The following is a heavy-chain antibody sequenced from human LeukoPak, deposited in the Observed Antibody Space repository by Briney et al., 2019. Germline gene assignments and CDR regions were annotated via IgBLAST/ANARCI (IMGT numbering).Heavy chain of an antibody. CDR1: GFTFSSYA. V-gene: IGHV3-30-3*01. Sequence: GGSLRLSCAASGFTFSSYAMHWVRQAPGKGLEWVAVISYDGSNKYYADSVKGRFTISRDNSKNTLYLQMNSLRAEDTAVYYCARDKRAMVYYYYGMDVWGQGTTVTVSS. CDR3: ARDKRAMVYYYYGMDV. D-gene: IGHD5-18*01. J-gene: IGHJ6*02. CDR2: ISYDGSNK.